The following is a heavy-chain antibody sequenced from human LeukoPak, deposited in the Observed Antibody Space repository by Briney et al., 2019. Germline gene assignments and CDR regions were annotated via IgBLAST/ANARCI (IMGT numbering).Heavy chain of an antibody. D-gene: IGHD1-26*01. CDR1: GFTFSDHW. Sequence: TTGGSLRLSCAASGFTFSDHWMAWVRQAPGKGLEWVSYITTSGSTIYYADSVKGRFTISRENAKNSLYLQMNSLRAEDTAVYYCVRDYRGFDYWGQGTLVTVSS. CDR3: VRDYRGFDY. V-gene: IGHV3-11*04. J-gene: IGHJ4*02. CDR2: ITTSGSTI.